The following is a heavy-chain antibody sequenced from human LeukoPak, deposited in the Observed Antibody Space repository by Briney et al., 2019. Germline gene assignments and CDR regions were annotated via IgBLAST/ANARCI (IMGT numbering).Heavy chain of an antibody. Sequence: GSLRLSCAASGFTFSSFAMNWVRQAPGKGLEWVSAISGSGGSTYYADSVKGRFTISRDNSKNSLYLQMNSLRAEDTAVYYCASLDWNGQFNWFDPWGQGTLVTVSS. CDR3: ASLDWNGQFNWFDP. J-gene: IGHJ5*02. D-gene: IGHD3-3*01. V-gene: IGHV3-23*01. CDR1: GFTFSSFA. CDR2: ISGSGGST.